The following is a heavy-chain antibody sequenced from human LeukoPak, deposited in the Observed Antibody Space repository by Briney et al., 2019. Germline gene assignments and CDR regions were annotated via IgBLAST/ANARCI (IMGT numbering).Heavy chain of an antibody. V-gene: IGHV1-2*02. CDR1: GYTFTGYY. CDR3: ARDPILRFLEWSIRYYYYGMDV. CDR2: INPNSGGT. D-gene: IGHD3-3*01. Sequence: ASVKVSCKSSGYTFTGYYMHWVRQAPGQGLEWMGWINPNSGGTNYAQKFQGRVTMTRDTSISTAYMELSRLRPDDTAVYYRARDPILRFLEWSIRYYYYGMDVWGQGTTVTVSS. J-gene: IGHJ6*02.